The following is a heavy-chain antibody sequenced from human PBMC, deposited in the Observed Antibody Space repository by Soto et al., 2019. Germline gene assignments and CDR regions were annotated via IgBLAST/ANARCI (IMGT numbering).Heavy chain of an antibody. D-gene: IGHD2-21*02. CDR2: ISGSGGST. J-gene: IGHJ4*02. CDR3: AKDPRAYCGGDCYFDY. Sequence: EVQLLESGGGLVQPGGSLRLSCAASGFTFSSYAMSWVRQAPGKGLEWVSAISGSGGSTYYADSVKGRFTISRDNSKNTLYLQMNSLRAEDTAVYYCAKDPRAYCGGDCYFDYWGQGTLVTVSS. CDR1: GFTFSSYA. V-gene: IGHV3-23*01.